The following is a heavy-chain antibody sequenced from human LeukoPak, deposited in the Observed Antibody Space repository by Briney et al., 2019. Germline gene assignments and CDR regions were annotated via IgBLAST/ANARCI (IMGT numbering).Heavy chain of an antibody. V-gene: IGHV3-23*01. CDR1: GFTFSSYA. CDR2: ITGSGGGT. D-gene: IGHD2-15*01. Sequence: GGSLRLSCTASGFTFSSYAMSWVRQAPEKGLEWVSAITGSGGGTYYADSVQGRFTISRDNSKNTLYLQMNSLRAEDTAVYYCAKDSCSGGSCYSSFFYYYYYMDVWGKGTTVTISS. J-gene: IGHJ6*03. CDR3: AKDSCSGGSCYSSFFYYYYYMDV.